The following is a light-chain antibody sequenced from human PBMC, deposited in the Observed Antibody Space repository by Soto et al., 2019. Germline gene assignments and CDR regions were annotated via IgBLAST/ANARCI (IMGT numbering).Light chain of an antibody. CDR1: QSISNW. Sequence: IPITQSPSTLSASLGYRFTITCLASQSISNWLAWYQEKPGKVPKLLIYDASSLENGVPSRFSGSGSGTDFTLSISSLQPDDSATYYCQHYNSYSEAFGQGTKVDIK. J-gene: IGKJ1*01. CDR2: DAS. V-gene: IGKV1-5*01. CDR3: QHYNSYSEA.